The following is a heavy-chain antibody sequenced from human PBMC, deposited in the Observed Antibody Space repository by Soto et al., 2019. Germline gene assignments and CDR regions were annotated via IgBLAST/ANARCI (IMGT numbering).Heavy chain of an antibody. Sequence: QVQLVQSGAEVKKPGASVKVSCKASGYTLSDANINWVRQAPGQGPEWMGIFNPRADTTNYAQKFQSRVTMTRDTSTSTVYMELSSLRSEDTAVYYCGRDLRVGGDYWGQGTLVTVSS. D-gene: IGHD1-26*01. CDR3: GRDLRVGGDY. V-gene: IGHV1-46*01. CDR2: FNPRADTT. CDR1: GYTLSDAN. J-gene: IGHJ4*02.